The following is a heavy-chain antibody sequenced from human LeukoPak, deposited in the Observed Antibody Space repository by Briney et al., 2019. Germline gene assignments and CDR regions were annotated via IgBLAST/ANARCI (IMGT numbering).Heavy chain of an antibody. CDR3: AREVRFLEWPVNWFDP. CDR1: GGTFSSYA. D-gene: IGHD3-3*01. CDR2: IIPIFGTA. V-gene: IGHV1-69*01. J-gene: IGHJ5*02. Sequence: GASVKVSCKASGGTFSSYAISWVRQAPGQGLEWMGGIIPIFGTASYAQKFQGRVTITADESTSTAYMELSSLRSEDTAVYYCAREVRFLEWPVNWFDPWGQGTLVTVSS.